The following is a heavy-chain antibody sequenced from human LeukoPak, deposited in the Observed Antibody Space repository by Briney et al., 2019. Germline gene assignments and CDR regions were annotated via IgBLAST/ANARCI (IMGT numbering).Heavy chain of an antibody. V-gene: IGHV1-69*02. CDR2: IIPILGIA. J-gene: IGHJ4*02. CDR3: ARSARGYSYGHDY. Sequence: SVKVSCKASGGTFSSYTISWVRQAPGQGLEWIGRIIPILGIANYAQKFQSRVTITADKSTSTAYMELSSLRSEDTAVYYCARSARGYSYGHDYWGQGTLVTVSS. CDR1: GGTFSSYT. D-gene: IGHD5-18*01.